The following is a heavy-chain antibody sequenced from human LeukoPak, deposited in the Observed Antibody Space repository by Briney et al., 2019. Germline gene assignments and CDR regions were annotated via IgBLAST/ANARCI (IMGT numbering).Heavy chain of an antibody. D-gene: IGHD4-23*01. J-gene: IGHJ6*03. CDR2: IYSSGST. CDR3: ARLHYGGNYGYYYYYMDV. V-gene: IGHV4-39*01. CDR1: GASVSGSNYY. Sequence: SETLSLTCAVSGASVSGSNYYWGWIRQPPGKGLEWIGNIYSSGSTYYNPSLKSRVTISVDTSKNQFSLKLSSVTAADTAVYYCARLHYGGNYGYYYYYMDVWGKGTTVTISS.